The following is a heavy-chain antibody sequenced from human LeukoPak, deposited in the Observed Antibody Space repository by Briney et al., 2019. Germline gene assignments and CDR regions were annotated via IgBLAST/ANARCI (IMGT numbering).Heavy chain of an antibody. CDR1: GFTFSSYS. CDR3: ARALTFDAFDI. J-gene: IGHJ3*02. Sequence: PGGSLRLSCAASGFTFSSYSMNWVRQAPGKGLEWVSYISSSSSTIYYADSVKGRVTISRDNAKNSLYLQMNSLRAEDTAVYYCARALTFDAFDIWGQGTMVTVSS. V-gene: IGHV3-48*01. D-gene: IGHD2/OR15-2a*01. CDR2: ISSSSSTI.